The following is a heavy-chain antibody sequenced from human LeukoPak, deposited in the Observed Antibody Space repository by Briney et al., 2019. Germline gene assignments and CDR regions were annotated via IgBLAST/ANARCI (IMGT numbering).Heavy chain of an antibody. CDR1: GYSYTNYW. CDR2: INPSDSYN. Sequence: GESLRISCKGSGYSYTNYWITWVRQMPGKGLEWMGRINPSDSYNNYSPSFQGHVNISADKSDSTAYLQLSSLKASDTAMYYCARRAGRGNWADYCGQGTLVTVSS. CDR3: ARRAGRGNWADY. D-gene: IGHD3-10*01. V-gene: IGHV5-10-1*01. J-gene: IGHJ4*02.